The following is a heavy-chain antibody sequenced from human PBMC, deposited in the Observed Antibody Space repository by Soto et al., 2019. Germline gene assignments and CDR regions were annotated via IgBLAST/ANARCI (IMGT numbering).Heavy chain of an antibody. CDR1: GFTFSSYA. CDR3: ARGGRLLFDY. CDR2: ISYDGSNK. J-gene: IGHJ4*02. Sequence: QVQLVESGGGVVQPGRSLRLSCAASGFTFSSYAMHWVRQAPGKGLEWVAVISYDGSNKYYADSVKGRFTISRDNSKNTLYLQMNSLRAEDTAEYYCARGGRLLFDYWGQGTLVTVSS. D-gene: IGHD3-16*01. V-gene: IGHV3-30-3*01.